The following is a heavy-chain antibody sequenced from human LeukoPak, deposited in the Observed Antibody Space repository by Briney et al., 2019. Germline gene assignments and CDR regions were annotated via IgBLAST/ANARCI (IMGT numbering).Heavy chain of an antibody. CDR1: GGSFSGYY. J-gene: IGHJ4*02. CDR3: ARDSSGWYNRGFDY. Sequence: SETLSLTCAVYGGSFSGYYSSWIRQPPGKGLEWIGEINHSGSTNYNPSLKSRVTISVDTSKNQFSLELSSVTAADTAVYYCARDSSGWYNRGFDYWGQGTLVTASP. V-gene: IGHV4-34*01. CDR2: INHSGST. D-gene: IGHD6-19*01.